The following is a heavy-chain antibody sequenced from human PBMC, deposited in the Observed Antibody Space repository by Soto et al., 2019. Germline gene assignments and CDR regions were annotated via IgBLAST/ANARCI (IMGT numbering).Heavy chain of an antibody. Sequence: QVQLVESGGGVVQPGRSLRLSCAASGFTFSSYGMHWVRQAPGKGLEWVAVISYDGSNKYYADSVKGRFTISRDNSKNTLYLPMNSLRAEDTAVYYCAKVAIAVAGTRAEYFQHWGQGTLVTVSS. CDR3: AKVAIAVAGTRAEYFQH. J-gene: IGHJ1*01. V-gene: IGHV3-30*18. CDR1: GFTFSSYG. CDR2: ISYDGSNK. D-gene: IGHD6-19*01.